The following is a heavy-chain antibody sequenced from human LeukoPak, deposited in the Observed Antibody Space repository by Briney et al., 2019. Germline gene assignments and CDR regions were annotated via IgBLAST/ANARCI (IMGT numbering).Heavy chain of an antibody. CDR2: INPNSGGT. Sequence: GASVKVSCKASGYTFTGYYMHWVRQAPGQGLEWMGWINPNSGGTNYAQKFQGRVTMTRDTSISTAYMELSRLRSDDTAVYYCARAGWRPMVFSLDIVSGYYVYWGQGTLVTVSS. CDR1: GYTFTGYY. D-gene: IGHD3-22*01. J-gene: IGHJ4*02. V-gene: IGHV1-2*02. CDR3: ARAGWRPMVFSLDIVSGYYVY.